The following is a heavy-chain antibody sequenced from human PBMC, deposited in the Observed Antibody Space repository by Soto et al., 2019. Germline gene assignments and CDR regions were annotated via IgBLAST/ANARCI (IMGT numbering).Heavy chain of an antibody. CDR2: INPNSIGT. CDR3: ARDLDPSGSYYTDY. V-gene: IGHV1-2*02. J-gene: IGHJ4*02. CDR1: GYTFTGHY. D-gene: IGHD3-10*01. Sequence: ASVKVSCKASGYTFTGHYMHWVRQAPGQGLEWMGWINPNSIGTNYAQKFQGRVTMTRDTSISTAYMEVSRLRSDDTAVYYCARDLDPSGSYYTDYWGPGTLVTVS.